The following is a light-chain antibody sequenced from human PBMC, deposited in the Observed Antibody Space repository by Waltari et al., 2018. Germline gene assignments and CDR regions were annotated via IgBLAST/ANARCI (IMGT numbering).Light chain of an antibody. CDR1: QSFSSN. J-gene: IGKJ1*01. V-gene: IGKV3-15*01. CDR3: QQYHNWPPVT. Sequence: EIVMTQSPATLSVSPGEGATLSCRASQSFSSNLAWYQQKPGQAPRLLIYGASTRATGIPARFSGRGSGTEFTLSISSLQSEDFAVYYCQQYHNWPPVTFGQGTKVEIK. CDR2: GAS.